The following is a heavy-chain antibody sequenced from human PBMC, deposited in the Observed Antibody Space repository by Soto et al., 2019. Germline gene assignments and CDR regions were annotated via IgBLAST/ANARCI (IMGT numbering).Heavy chain of an antibody. CDR3: SGRPYTRGPRFAP. CDR1: GGSISSGDYY. Sequence: TLCLTCTVSGGSISSGDYYWSWIRQPPGKGLEWIGYIYYSGSTYYNPSLKSRVSISLDTSNNQCSLKLRSVTAADTAVYYFSGRPYTRGPRFAPGGPRTLVPVSS. V-gene: IGHV4-30-4*03. J-gene: IGHJ5*02. D-gene: IGHD2-2*02. CDR2: IYYSGST.